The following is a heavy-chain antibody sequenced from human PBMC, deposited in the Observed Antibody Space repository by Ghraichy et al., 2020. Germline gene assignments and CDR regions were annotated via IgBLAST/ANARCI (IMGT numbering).Heavy chain of an antibody. CDR3: ARGDVDIVATPPYFDY. V-gene: IGHV4-39*01. J-gene: IGHJ4*02. CDR1: GGSISSSSYY. CDR2: IYYSGST. D-gene: IGHD5-12*01. Sequence: ESLNISCTVSGGSISSSSYYWGWIRQPPGKGLEWIGSIYYSGSTYYNTSLKSRVTISVDTSKNQFSLKLSSVTAADTAVYYCARGDVDIVATPPYFDYWGQGTLVTVSS.